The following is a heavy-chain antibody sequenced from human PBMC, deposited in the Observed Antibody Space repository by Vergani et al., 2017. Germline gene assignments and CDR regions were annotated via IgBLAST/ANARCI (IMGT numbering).Heavy chain of an antibody. Sequence: EVQLVESGGGLVQPGGSLRLSCAASGFTFRGYWMSWVRQAPGKGLEWVANIKPDETEKNYVDSVKGRFTISRDNTNNSLWLQMNSLRAEDTAVYYCARAPRVVPRAIDSWGQGALVTVSS. CDR3: ARAPRVVPRAIDS. D-gene: IGHD2-15*01. V-gene: IGHV3-7*01. CDR2: IKPDETEK. J-gene: IGHJ4*02. CDR1: GFTFRGYW.